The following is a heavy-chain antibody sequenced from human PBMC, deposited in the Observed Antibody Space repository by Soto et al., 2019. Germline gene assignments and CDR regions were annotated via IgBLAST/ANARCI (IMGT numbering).Heavy chain of an antibody. J-gene: IGHJ4*02. CDR2: IYYSGST. CDR1: GGSISSGDYY. Sequence: SETLSLTCTVSGGSISSGDYYWSWIRQPPGKGLESIGYIYYSGSTYYNPSLKSRVTISVDTSKNQFSLKLSSVTAADTAVYYCARVALRAAAGAPIDYWGQGTLVTVSS. D-gene: IGHD6-13*01. CDR3: ARVALRAAAGAPIDY. V-gene: IGHV4-30-4*01.